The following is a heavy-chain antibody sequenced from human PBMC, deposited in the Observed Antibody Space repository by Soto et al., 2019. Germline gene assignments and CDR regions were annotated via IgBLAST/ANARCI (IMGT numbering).Heavy chain of an antibody. J-gene: IGHJ6*03. D-gene: IGHD3-10*01. V-gene: IGHV4-34*01. CDR3: ARAPRGGGYYYNYDMDV. CDR1: GGSLSGYY. Sequence: SETLSLTCAVYGGSLSGYYWSWIRQPPEKGMEWNGEIKHSGSTNYNPSLKSRVTISVDTSKNQFSLKLSSVTAADTAVYYCARAPRGGGYYYNYDMDVWGKGPTVTVSS. CDR2: IKHSGST.